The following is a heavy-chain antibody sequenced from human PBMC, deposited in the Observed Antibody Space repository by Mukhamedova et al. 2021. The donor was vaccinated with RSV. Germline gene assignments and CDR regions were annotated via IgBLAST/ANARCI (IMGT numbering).Heavy chain of an antibody. V-gene: IGHV3-13*01. CDR2: INSAGDT. Sequence: AINSAGDTYYPDSVKGRFTISRENAKNSLYLQMNSLRAGDTAVYYCVRVGLNAFDIWGQGTMVTVSS. D-gene: IGHD1-26*01. CDR3: VRVGLNAFDI. J-gene: IGHJ3*02.